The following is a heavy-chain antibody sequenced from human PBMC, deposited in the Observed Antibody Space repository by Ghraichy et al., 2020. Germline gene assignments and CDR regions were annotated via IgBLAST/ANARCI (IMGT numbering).Heavy chain of an antibody. CDR2: ISGSGGST. CDR3: AKSIYSGYYYYFDY. V-gene: IGHV3-23*01. J-gene: IGHJ4*02. CDR1: GCTFSSYA. Sequence: GESLNISCAASGCTFSSYAMSWVRQAPGKGLEWVSAISGSGGSTYYADSVKGRFTISRDNSKNTLYLQMNSLRAEDTAVYYCAKSIYSGYYYYFDYWGQGILVTVSS. D-gene: IGHD5-12*01.